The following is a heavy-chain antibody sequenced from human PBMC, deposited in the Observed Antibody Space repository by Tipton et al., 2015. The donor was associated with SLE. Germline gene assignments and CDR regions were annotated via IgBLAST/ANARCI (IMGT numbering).Heavy chain of an antibody. V-gene: IGHV4-59*08. Sequence: LRPSCTVSGGSISSYYWSWIRQPPGKGLEWIGYIYYSGSTNYNPSLKSRVTISVDTSKNQFSLKLSSVTAADTAVYYCARQGRIVVVPAATSRAFDIWGQGTMVTVSS. D-gene: IGHD2-2*01. J-gene: IGHJ3*02. CDR1: GGSISSYY. CDR2: IYYSGST. CDR3: ARQGRIVVVPAATSRAFDI.